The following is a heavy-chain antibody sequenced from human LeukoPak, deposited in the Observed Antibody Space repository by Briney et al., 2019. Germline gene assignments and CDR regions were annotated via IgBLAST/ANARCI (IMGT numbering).Heavy chain of an antibody. CDR3: ARVRPFWSGYYGWFDP. CDR1: GFTFSSYG. CDR2: IWYDGSNK. J-gene: IGHJ5*02. V-gene: IGHV3-33*01. Sequence: GRSLRLSCAASGFTFSSYGMHWVRQAPGKGLEWVAVIWYDGSNKYYADSVKGRFTISRDNSKNTLYLQMNSLRAEDTAVYYCARVRPFWSGYYGWFDPWGQGTLVTVSS. D-gene: IGHD3-3*01.